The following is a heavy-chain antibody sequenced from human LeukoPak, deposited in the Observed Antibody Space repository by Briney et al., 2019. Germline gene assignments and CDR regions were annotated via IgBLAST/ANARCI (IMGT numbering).Heavy chain of an antibody. CDR1: GYTLTSYD. CDR3: ARGYDYLYAEYFQH. D-gene: IGHD4-11*01. V-gene: IGHV1-8*01. J-gene: IGHJ1*01. Sequence: GASVKVSCKASGYTLTSYDINWVRQATGQGLEWMGWMNPNSGNTGYAQKFQGRVTMTRNTSISTAYMELSSLRSEDTAVYYCARGYDYLYAEYFQHWGQGTLVTVSS. CDR2: MNPNSGNT.